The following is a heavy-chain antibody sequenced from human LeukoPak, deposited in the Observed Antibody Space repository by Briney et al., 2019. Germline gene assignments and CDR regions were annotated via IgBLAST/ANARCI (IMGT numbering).Heavy chain of an antibody. Sequence: GGSLRLSCAASGFTFSSYSMNWVRQAPGKGLEWVSSISSRGSYIYYADSVKGRFTISRDNAKNSLYLQMNSLRAEDTAVYYCARDSYYYGSGSYPFYYYYFGMDVWGQGTTVTVSS. CDR3: ARDSYYYGSGSYPFYYYYFGMDV. CDR2: ISSRGSYI. CDR1: GFTFSSYS. D-gene: IGHD3-10*01. J-gene: IGHJ6*02. V-gene: IGHV3-21*01.